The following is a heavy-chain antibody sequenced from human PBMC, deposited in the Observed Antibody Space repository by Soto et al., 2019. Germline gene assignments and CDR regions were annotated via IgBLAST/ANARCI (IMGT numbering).Heavy chain of an antibody. V-gene: IGHV1-18*01. CDR3: ARGTPPLEPFDY. Sequence: RASVKVSCKASGYIFTSYGISWVRQAPGQGLEWMGWISTYNHNTNYARKVQGRVAVTTDTSTRTAYMELRSLTSDDTAMYYCARGTPPLEPFDYWGQGTLVTVS. J-gene: IGHJ4*02. D-gene: IGHD1-1*01. CDR2: ISTYNHNT. CDR1: GYIFTSYG.